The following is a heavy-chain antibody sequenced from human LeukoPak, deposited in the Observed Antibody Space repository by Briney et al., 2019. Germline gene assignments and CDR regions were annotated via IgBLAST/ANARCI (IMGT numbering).Heavy chain of an antibody. CDR2: ISSSSAYI. V-gene: IGHV3-21*06. CDR1: GSIFSDYS. Sequence: GGSLRLSCVASGSIFSDYSMDWVRQAPGKGLEWVSSISSSSAYIFYSDSVKGRFTISRDNAQSSLYLQMNSLRAGDTAVYYCARQAVARPFDLWGQGTMVAVSS. J-gene: IGHJ3*01. CDR3: ARQAVARPFDL.